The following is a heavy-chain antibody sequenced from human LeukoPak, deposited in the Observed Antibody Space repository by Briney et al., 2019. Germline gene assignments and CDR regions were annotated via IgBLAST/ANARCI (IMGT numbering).Heavy chain of an antibody. CDR3: AKRSAESSGYFDY. D-gene: IGHD6-19*01. Sequence: NPGGSLRLSCAASGFTFTDSYMSWIRQAPGKGLEWVSAITGSGAFTDYADSVKGRFTISRDNSKNMLYLQMNSLRAEDTAVYYCAKRSAESSGYFDYWGQGTLVTVSS. CDR2: ITGSGAFT. CDR1: GFTFTDSY. J-gene: IGHJ4*02. V-gene: IGHV3-23*01.